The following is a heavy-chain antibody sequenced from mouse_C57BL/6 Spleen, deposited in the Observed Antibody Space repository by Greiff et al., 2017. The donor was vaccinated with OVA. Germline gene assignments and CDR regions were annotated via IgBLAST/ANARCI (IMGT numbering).Heavy chain of an antibody. CDR3: AGSDGYYLYCDY. CDR2: INPNNGGT. V-gene: IGHV1-26*01. Sequence: EVQLQQSGPELVKPGASVKISCKASGYTFTDYYMNWVKQSHGKSLEWIGDINPNNGGTSYNQKFKGKATLTVDKSSSTAYMELRSLTSEDSAVYYCAGSDGYYLYCDYWGQGTTLTVSS. CDR1: GYTFTDYY. D-gene: IGHD2-3*01. J-gene: IGHJ2*01.